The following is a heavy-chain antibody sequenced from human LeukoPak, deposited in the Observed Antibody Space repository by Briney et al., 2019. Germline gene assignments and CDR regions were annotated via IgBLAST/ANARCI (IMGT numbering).Heavy chain of an antibody. D-gene: IGHD3-10*01. V-gene: IGHV1-69*06. CDR3: ARGYYYGSGSYGGFDY. J-gene: IGHJ4*02. Sequence: SVKVSCKASGGTFSSYVFSWVRQAPGQGLEWMGGIIPIFGTVNYAQEFQGRVTITADKSTSTAYMELSSLRSEDTAVYHCARGYYYGSGSYGGFDYWGQGTLVTVSS. CDR2: IIPIFGTV. CDR1: GGTFSSYV.